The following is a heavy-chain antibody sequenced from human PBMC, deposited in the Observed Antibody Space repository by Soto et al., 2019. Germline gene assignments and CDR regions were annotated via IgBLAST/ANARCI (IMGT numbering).Heavy chain of an antibody. CDR2: ISWNSGSI. CDR3: AKDSSPLPASEFHY. CDR1: GFSFDAYA. D-gene: IGHD2-21*02. Sequence: EVQLVESGGGSVQPGRSLRLSCAASGFSFDAYAMHWVRQAPGKGLEWVSGISWNSGSIGYADSVKGRFTISRDNAKKSLYLQMNSLGAEDTALYYCAKDSSPLPASEFHYWGQGTRVTVSS. V-gene: IGHV3-9*01. J-gene: IGHJ4*02.